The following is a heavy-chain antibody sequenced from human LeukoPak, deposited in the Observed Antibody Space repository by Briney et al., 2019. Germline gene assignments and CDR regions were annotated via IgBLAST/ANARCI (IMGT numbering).Heavy chain of an antibody. Sequence: GRSLRLSCAASGFTFSSYGMHWVRQAPGKGLEWVAVISYDGSNKYYADSVKGRFTTSRDNSKNTLYLQMNSLRAEDTAVYYCAKEGHGSSLDYWGQGTLVTVSS. CDR2: ISYDGSNK. J-gene: IGHJ4*02. D-gene: IGHD6-13*01. CDR1: GFTFSSYG. V-gene: IGHV3-30*18. CDR3: AKEGHGSSLDY.